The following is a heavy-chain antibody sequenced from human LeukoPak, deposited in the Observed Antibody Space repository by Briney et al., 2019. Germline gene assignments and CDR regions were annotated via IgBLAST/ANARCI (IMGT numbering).Heavy chain of an antibody. D-gene: IGHD2-21*02. Sequence: GGSLRLSCAASGFTVSSKYMNWVRQAPGKGLEWVSSISSSSSYIYYADSVKGRFTISRDNAKNSLYLQMNSLRAEDTAVYYCARGGDFNWFDPWGQGTLVTVSS. CDR2: ISSSSSYI. CDR1: GFTVSSKY. V-gene: IGHV3-21*01. CDR3: ARGGDFNWFDP. J-gene: IGHJ5*02.